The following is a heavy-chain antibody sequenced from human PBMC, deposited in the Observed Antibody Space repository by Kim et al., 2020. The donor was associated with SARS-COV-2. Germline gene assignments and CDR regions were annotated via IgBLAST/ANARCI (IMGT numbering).Heavy chain of an antibody. CDR2: IRYDGSNK. CDR1: GFTFSSYG. V-gene: IGHV3-30*02. Sequence: GGSLRLSCAASGFTFSSYGMHWVRQAPGKGLEWVAFIRYDGSNKYYADSVKGRFTISRDNSKNTLYLQMNSLIAEDRAVYYCARDRGMRVWGLGYCFDYWGQGTLVTASS. J-gene: IGHJ4*02. CDR3: ARDRGMRVWGLGYCFDY. D-gene: IGHD3-16*01.